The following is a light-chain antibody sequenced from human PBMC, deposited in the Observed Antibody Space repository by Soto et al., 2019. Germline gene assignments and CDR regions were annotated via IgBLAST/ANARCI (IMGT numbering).Light chain of an antibody. CDR2: LGS. CDR3: MQDLQTPWT. Sequence: DIVITQSPLSLPATHVGAASISFMSSQILLNSNGKNYMNWYLQKPGQSPQLLIYLGSNRASGVPDRFSGSGSGTDFTLKIRRVEADDLGVYYCMQDLQTPWTFGQGTKVDIK. J-gene: IGKJ1*01. CDR1: QILLNSNGKNY. V-gene: IGKV2-28*01.